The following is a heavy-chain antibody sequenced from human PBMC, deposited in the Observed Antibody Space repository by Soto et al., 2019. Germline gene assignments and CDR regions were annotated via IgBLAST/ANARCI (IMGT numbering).Heavy chain of an antibody. V-gene: IGHV4-59*12. CDR3: ARVSGDGYNFIDP. CDR2: IYHTGSA. J-gene: IGHJ5*02. Sequence: SETLSLTCTVSGGSISSYYWSWIRQPPGKGLEWIGYIYHTGSAYYSPSLKSRVTISVDRSKNQFSLKLSSVTAADTAVYYCARVSGDGYNFIDPWGQGTLVTVSS. D-gene: IGHD5-12*01. CDR1: GGSISSYY.